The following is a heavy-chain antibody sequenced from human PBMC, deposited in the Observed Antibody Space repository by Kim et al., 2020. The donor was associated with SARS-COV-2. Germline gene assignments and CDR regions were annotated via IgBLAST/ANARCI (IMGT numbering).Heavy chain of an antibody. CDR3: AKETGVAPNTYYFDH. CDR1: GSEFESRS. CDR2: ISWSSDTV. Sequence: GGSLRLSCEASGSEFESRSMSWVRQVPGKGLEWVSSISWSSDTVTYVDSVKGRFATSRDNANNVLYLQMSSLKSDDTGIYFCAKETGVAPNTYYFDHWGPGSLVTVSS. V-gene: IGHV3-9*01. J-gene: IGHJ5*02. D-gene: IGHD2-8*02.